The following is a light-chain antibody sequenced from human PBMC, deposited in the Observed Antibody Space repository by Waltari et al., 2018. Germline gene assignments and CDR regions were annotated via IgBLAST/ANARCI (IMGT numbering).Light chain of an antibody. J-gene: IGKJ5*01. CDR1: QSVFSSSNSKTY. CDR3: HHYYIPPLT. CDR2: WAS. Sequence: IVXTXSPDSLAVSLGERATINCKSSQSVFSSSNSKTYIAWYQHKPGRPPKLLIYWASVRXSGVPDRFSGSGXXTEFXXTXXXLQXEXXXVYYCHHYYIPPLTFGQGTRLEI. V-gene: IGKV4-1*01.